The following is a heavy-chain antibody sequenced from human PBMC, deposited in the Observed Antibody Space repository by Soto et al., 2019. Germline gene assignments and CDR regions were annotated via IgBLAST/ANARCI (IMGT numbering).Heavy chain of an antibody. J-gene: IGHJ4*02. D-gene: IGHD2-8*02. CDR2: ISTYNEKM. Sequence: ASVKVSCKVSGSPFTRKGIGWVRQAPGQGLEWLGWISTYNEKMNAATKLEDRLTMATDRSTTTAYMELRNLESDDTALYYCGYVGGYSTGDYSFDVWGRGTPVTVSS. CDR1: GSPFTRKG. V-gene: IGHV1-18*01. CDR3: GYVGGYSTGDYSFDV.